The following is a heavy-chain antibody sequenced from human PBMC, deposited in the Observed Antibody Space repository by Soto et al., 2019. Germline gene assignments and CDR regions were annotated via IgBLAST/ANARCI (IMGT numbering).Heavy chain of an antibody. Sequence: GGSLRLSCAASGFTFSSYGMHWVRQAPGKGLEWVAVIWYDGSNKYYADSVKGRFTISRDNSKNTLYLQMNSLRAEDTAVYYCARDLGFLEWLSNYFDYWGQGTLVTVSS. CDR2: IWYDGSNK. CDR3: ARDLGFLEWLSNYFDY. D-gene: IGHD3-3*01. CDR1: GFTFSSYG. V-gene: IGHV3-33*01. J-gene: IGHJ4*02.